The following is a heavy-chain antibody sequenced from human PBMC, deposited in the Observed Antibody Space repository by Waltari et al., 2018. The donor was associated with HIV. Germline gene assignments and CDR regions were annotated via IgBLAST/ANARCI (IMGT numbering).Heavy chain of an antibody. J-gene: IGHJ3*02. CDR1: GFMFSDYA. V-gene: IGHV3-23*01. CDR3: AKGQYYFGSGSYYSDAFDI. CDR2: ISGSGANT. Sequence: EVHLLESGGGLVQPGGSLRLSCTASGFMFSDYAMSWVRRAPGKGLWWVSAISGSGANTYYADSVKGRFTISRDNSKNTLYLQMNSLRAEDTAVYYCAKGQYYFGSGSYYSDAFDIWGQGTMVTVSS. D-gene: IGHD3-10*01.